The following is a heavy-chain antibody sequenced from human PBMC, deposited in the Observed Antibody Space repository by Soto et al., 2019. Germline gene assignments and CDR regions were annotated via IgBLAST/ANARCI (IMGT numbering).Heavy chain of an antibody. D-gene: IGHD6-13*01. J-gene: IGHJ4*02. V-gene: IGHV4-59*01. CDR2: VYNSGST. CDR3: ARYRREAVAGYTLDN. Sequence: SETLSLTCTVSGGSISSNYWTWIRQPPGKGLEWIGYVYNSGSTNYNPSLKSRVTISEDTSKSQFSLKVNPMTAADTAVYYCARYRREAVAGYTLDNWGQGILVTVSS. CDR1: GGSISSNY.